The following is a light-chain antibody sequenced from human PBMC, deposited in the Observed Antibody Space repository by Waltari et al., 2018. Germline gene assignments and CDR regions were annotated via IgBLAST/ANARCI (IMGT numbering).Light chain of an antibody. CDR2: SAS. CDR3: QQLSSRALT. CDR1: QGISSY. Sequence: DIQLTQSPSFLSASVGDRVTITCRASQGISSYVAWYPQTPGKAPRLLILSASTLQGGVPSRFSGSGSGTECTLTISSLQPEDLASYYCQQLSSRALTFVGGTKVEI. V-gene: IGKV1-9*01. J-gene: IGKJ4*01.